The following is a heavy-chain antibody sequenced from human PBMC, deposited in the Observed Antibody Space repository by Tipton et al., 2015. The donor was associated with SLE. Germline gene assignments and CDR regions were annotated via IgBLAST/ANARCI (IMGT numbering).Heavy chain of an antibody. CDR1: GGSFSGFY. V-gene: IGHV4-34*01. Sequence: TLSLTCAVYGGSFSGFYWSWIRQPPGKGLEWIGEINHSGSTNYNPSLKSRVTISVGTSKNQFSLKLSSVTAADTAVYYCAREATVGTYYYGMDVWGQGTTVTVSS. CDR3: AREATVGTYYYGMDV. CDR2: INHSGST. J-gene: IGHJ6*02. D-gene: IGHD4-23*01.